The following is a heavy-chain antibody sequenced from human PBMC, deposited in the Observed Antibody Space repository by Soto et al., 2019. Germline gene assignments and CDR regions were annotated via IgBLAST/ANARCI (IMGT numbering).Heavy chain of an antibody. V-gene: IGHV3-30*18. Sequence: PGGSLRLSCAASGFSFSRYGIHWVRQAPGKGLEWVAVISYDESTTFYADSVKGRFTISRDNSKNTLFLQMNSLRPEDTAVYYCSKAMIGSYDSDAFDVRGQGTMVTVSS. CDR1: GFSFSRYG. CDR3: SKAMIGSYDSDAFDV. CDR2: ISYDESTT. J-gene: IGHJ3*01. D-gene: IGHD3-22*01.